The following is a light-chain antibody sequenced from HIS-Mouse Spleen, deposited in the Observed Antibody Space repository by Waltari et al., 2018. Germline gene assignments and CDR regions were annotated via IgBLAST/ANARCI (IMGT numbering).Light chain of an antibody. CDR3: QQYGSSPRYT. V-gene: IGKV3-20*01. Sequence: TQSPGTLCLSPGERATLSCRASQSVSSSYLAWYQQKPGQAPRLLIYGASSRATGIPDRFSGSGSGTDFTLTISRLEPEDFAVYYCQQYGSSPRYTFGQGTKLEIK. CDR1: QSVSSSY. CDR2: GAS. J-gene: IGKJ2*01.